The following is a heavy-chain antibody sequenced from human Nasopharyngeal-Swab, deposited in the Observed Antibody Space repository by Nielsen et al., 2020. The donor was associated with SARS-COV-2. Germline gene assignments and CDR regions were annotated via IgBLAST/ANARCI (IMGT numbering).Heavy chain of an antibody. Sequence: GGSLRPSCAASGFTFSSYGMHGVRQAPGKGLEWVAVIWYDGSNKYYADSVKGRFTISRDNSKNTLYLQMNSLRAEDTAVYYCARDLAVAGTDEYFQHWGQGTLVTVSS. CDR2: IWYDGSNK. CDR3: ARDLAVAGTDEYFQH. J-gene: IGHJ1*01. D-gene: IGHD6-19*01. V-gene: IGHV3-33*01. CDR1: GFTFSSYG.